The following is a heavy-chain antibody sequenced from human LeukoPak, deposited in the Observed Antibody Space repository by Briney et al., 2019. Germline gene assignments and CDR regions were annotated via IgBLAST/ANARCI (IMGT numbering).Heavy chain of an antibody. CDR3: AREKDWPEAFDI. V-gene: IGHV4-34*01. Sequence: SETLSLTCAVYGGSFSGYYWSWIRQPPGKGLEWIGEINHSGSTNYNPSLKSRVTISVDTSKNQFSLKLSSVTAADTAVYYCAREKDWPEAFDIWGQGTMVTVSS. D-gene: IGHD3/OR15-3a*01. CDR1: GGSFSGYY. CDR2: INHSGST. J-gene: IGHJ3*02.